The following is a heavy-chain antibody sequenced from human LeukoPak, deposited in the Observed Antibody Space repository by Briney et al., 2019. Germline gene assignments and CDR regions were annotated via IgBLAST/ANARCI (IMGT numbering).Heavy chain of an antibody. CDR2: NDYSGST. D-gene: IGHD3-16*02. Sequence: SSETLSLTCEVSGGSITSGTYYWAWIRQSPGKGLEWIGSNDYSGSTYYNPSLKSRVTISVDTSKNHFSLRLSSLTAADTAVYYCAREIPGVWGSYRTFDPWGQGTLVTVSS. CDR3: AREIPGVWGSYRTFDP. CDR1: GGSITSGTYY. V-gene: IGHV4-39*07. J-gene: IGHJ5*02.